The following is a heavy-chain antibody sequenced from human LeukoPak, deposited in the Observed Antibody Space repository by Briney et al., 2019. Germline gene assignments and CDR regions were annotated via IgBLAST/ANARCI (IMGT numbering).Heavy chain of an antibody. D-gene: IGHD2-2*01. CDR3: ARVESGSCSNTRCRNIDY. Sequence: GGPLRLSCAGSGFTFSKCWVHWLPQAPGKGLVGVSRINTDGSDTSYADSVKGRITISRDNDKNTLYLQMRSLRAEDTDVYYCARVESGSCSNTRCRNIDYWGQGTLVTVSS. J-gene: IGHJ4*02. CDR1: GFTFSKCW. CDR2: INTDGSDT. V-gene: IGHV3-74*01.